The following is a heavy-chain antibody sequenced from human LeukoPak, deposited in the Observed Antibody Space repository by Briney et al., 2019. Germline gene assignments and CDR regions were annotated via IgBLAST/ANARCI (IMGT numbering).Heavy chain of an antibody. CDR2: IFNSENT. J-gene: IGHJ4*02. CDR3: ARDRTRYSGRGLEN. Sequence: SETLSLTCTVSGGSISSSSYYWGWIRQPPGKGLEWIGYIFNSENTNYNPSLRGRVTISVDTSKNQLSLNLNSVTAADTAVYYCARDRTRYSGRGLENWGQGILVTVSS. CDR1: GGSISSSSYY. D-gene: IGHD3-10*01. V-gene: IGHV4-61*01.